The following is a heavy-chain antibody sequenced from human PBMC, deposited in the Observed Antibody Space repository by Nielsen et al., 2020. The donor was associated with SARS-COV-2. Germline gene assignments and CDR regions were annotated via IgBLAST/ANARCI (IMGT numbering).Heavy chain of an antibody. V-gene: IGHV3-74*03. Sequence: GESLKISCAASGFIFSDYAMAWVRQAPGQGLVWVSHINPDESKTTYADSVKGRFTISRDNAKNTLYLQMNSLRAEDTAVYYCAKDMVTRDSWGRGTLVTVSS. D-gene: IGHD2-21*02. J-gene: IGHJ4*02. CDR2: INPDESKT. CDR3: AKDMVTRDS. CDR1: GFIFSDYA.